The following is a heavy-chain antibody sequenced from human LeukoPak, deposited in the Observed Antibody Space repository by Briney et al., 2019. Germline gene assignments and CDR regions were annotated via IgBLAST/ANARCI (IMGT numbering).Heavy chain of an antibody. CDR2: IKADGSEK. CDR3: ARYCGGGSCFDY. V-gene: IGHV3-7*04. CDR1: GFAFSRYW. J-gene: IGHJ4*02. D-gene: IGHD2-15*01. Sequence: PGGSLRLSCAASGFAFSRYWMSWVRQAPGKGLEWVANIKADGSEKYYVDSVKGRFTVSRDNAKNSLYLQMNSLRAEDTGLYYCARYCGGGSCFDYWGRGTLVTVSS.